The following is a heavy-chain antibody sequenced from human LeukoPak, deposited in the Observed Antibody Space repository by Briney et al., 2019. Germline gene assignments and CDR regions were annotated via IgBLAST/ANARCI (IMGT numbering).Heavy chain of an antibody. CDR3: ARARGDYYDSSGPDI. CDR2: ISYDGSNK. V-gene: IGHV3-30-3*01. Sequence: PGGSLRLSCAASGFTFSSYAMHWVRQAPGKGLEWVAVISYDGSNKYYADSVKGRFTISRDNSKNTLYLQMNSLRAEDTAVYYCARARGDYYDSSGPDIWGQGTMVTVSS. J-gene: IGHJ3*02. CDR1: GFTFSSYA. D-gene: IGHD3-22*01.